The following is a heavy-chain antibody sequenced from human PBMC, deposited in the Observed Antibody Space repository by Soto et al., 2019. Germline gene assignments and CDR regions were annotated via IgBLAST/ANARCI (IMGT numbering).Heavy chain of an antibody. CDR3: ARGVAGSGFDL. D-gene: IGHD6-19*01. CDR1: GDSVSSNTAA. Sequence: SRTLSLTCAISGDSVSSNTAAWNWIRSSPSRGLEWLGRTYYRSNWRHDYAVSVKRRITVNPDTSKNHFSLQLNSVTPDDTAVYYCARGVAGSGFDLWGQGTLVTVSS. J-gene: IGHJ4*02. CDR2: TYYRSNWRH. V-gene: IGHV6-1*01.